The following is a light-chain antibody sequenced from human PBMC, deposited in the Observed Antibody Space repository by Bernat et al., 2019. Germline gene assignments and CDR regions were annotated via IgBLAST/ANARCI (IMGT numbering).Light chain of an antibody. CDR3: PQSYGTPREFT. V-gene: IGKV1-39*01. CDR2: GAS. CDR1: QTISYY. J-gene: IGKJ3*01. Sequence: DIQMTQSPSSLSASVGDRVTITCRTSQTISYYLNWYQQNPGKAPTLLIYGASTLQSGVPSRFSGSGSGTAFTLTISSLQPEDFATYDCPQSYGTPREFTFGPGTKVDVK.